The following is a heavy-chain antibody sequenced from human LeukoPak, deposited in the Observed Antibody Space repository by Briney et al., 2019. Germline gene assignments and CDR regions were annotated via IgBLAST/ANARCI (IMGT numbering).Heavy chain of an antibody. Sequence: SETLSLTCTVSGGSISSYYWSWIRQPPGKGLEWIGYVYSSGSTNYNPSLKGRVTISVDTSKNQFSLKLSSVTAADTAVYYCARDHYYNSSGYTFGYWGQGTLVTVSS. CDR2: VYSSGST. CDR3: ARDHYYNSSGYTFGY. V-gene: IGHV4-59*01. D-gene: IGHD3-22*01. J-gene: IGHJ4*02. CDR1: GGSISSYY.